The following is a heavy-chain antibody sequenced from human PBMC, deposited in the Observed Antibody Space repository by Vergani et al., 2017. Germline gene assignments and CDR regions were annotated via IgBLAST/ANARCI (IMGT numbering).Heavy chain of an antibody. V-gene: IGHV3-23*01. CDR1: GFTFSSYA. J-gene: IGHJ4*02. Sequence: EVQLLESGGGLVQPGGSLRLSCAASGFTFSSYAMSWVRQAPGKGLEWVSAISGSGGSTYYADSGKGRFTISRDNSKNTLYLQMNSLRAEDTAVYYCAKVSEDIVVVVAATPGFDYWGQGTLVTVSS. CDR3: AKVSEDIVVVVAATPGFDY. D-gene: IGHD2-15*01. CDR2: ISGSGGST.